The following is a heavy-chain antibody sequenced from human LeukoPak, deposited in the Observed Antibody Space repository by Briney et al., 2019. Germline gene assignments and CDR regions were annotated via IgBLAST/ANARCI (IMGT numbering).Heavy chain of an antibody. CDR2: IIPIFGTA. D-gene: IGHD6-19*01. J-gene: IGHJ4*02. V-gene: IGHV1-69*13. CDR1: GGTFSSYA. CDR3: ARVTVADLYYFDY. Sequence: SVKVSCKASGGTFSSYAISWVRQAPGQGLEWTGGIIPIFGTANYAQKFQGRVTITADESTSTAYMELSSLRSEDTAVYYCARVTVADLYYFDYWGQGTLVTVSS.